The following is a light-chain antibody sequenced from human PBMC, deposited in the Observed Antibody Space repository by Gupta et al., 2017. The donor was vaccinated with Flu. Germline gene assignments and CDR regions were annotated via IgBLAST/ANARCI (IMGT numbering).Light chain of an antibody. Sequence: VSXXXGQSXXISCXGTSSDVGSYNFVSWYQHHPGKAPKLMIYEGSKRPSGVSNRFSGSKSGNTASLTISGLQAEDEADYYCCSYAGGSTFYVFATGTKVTVL. CDR2: EGS. CDR1: SSDVGSYNF. J-gene: IGLJ1*01. V-gene: IGLV2-23*01. CDR3: CSYAGGSTFYV.